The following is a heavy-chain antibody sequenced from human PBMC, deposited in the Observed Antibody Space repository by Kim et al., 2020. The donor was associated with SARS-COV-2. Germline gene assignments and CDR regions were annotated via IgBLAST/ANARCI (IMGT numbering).Heavy chain of an antibody. CDR2: IYYSGST. J-gene: IGHJ6*02. Sequence: SETLSLTCTVSGGSISSGGYYWSWIRQHPGKGLEWIGYIYYSGSTYYNPSLKSRVTISVDTSKNQFSLKLSSVTAADTAVYYCASARGKTTVWVGMDVWGQGTTVTVSS. V-gene: IGHV4-31*03. CDR3: ASARGKTTVWVGMDV. D-gene: IGHD4-17*01. CDR1: GGSISSGGYY.